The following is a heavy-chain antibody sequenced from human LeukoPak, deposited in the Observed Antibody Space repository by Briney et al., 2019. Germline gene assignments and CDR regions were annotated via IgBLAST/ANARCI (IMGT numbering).Heavy chain of an antibody. D-gene: IGHD5-18*01. CDR1: GFTFSSYS. V-gene: IGHV3-21*01. CDR2: ISSSSSYI. J-gene: IGHJ4*02. Sequence: GGSLRLSCAASGFTFSSYSMNWVRQAPGKGLEWVSSISSSSSYIYHADSVKGRFTISRDNAKNSLYLQMNSLRAEDTAVYYCARSATEDTAMVVDYWGQGTLVTVSS. CDR3: ARSATEDTAMVVDY.